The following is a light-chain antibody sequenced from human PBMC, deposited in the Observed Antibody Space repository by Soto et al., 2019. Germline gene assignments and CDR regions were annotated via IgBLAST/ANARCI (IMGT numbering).Light chain of an antibody. Sequence: EVVLTQSPATLSLSPGERATLSCRASQSVRFFLAWYQQKPGQAPRLLIYDASNRATGIPARFSGGGSGTDFTVTIDSLELEDFAVYYCQQRSAWSYTFGQGTKLEIK. CDR3: QQRSAWSYT. V-gene: IGKV3-11*01. CDR2: DAS. J-gene: IGKJ2*01. CDR1: QSVRFF.